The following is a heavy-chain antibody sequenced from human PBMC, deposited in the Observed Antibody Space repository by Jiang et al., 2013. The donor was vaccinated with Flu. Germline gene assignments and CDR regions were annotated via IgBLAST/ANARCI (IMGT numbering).Heavy chain of an antibody. CDR3: ARDQLLWFGNAGYMDV. V-gene: IGHV4-38-2*02. D-gene: IGHD3-10*01. CDR2: IYHSGST. CDR1: GYSISSGYY. J-gene: IGHJ6*03. Sequence: LLKPSETLSLTCAVSGYSISSGYYWGWIRQPPGKGLEWIGSIYHSGSTYYNPSLKSRVTISVDTSKNQFSLKLSSVTAADTAVYYCARDQLLWFGNAGYMDVWGKGTTVTVSS.